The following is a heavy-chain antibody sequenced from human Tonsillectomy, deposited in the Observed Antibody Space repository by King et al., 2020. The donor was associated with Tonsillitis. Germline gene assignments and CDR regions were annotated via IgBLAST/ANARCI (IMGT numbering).Heavy chain of an antibody. D-gene: IGHD4-17*01. V-gene: IGHV3-48*02. CDR3: ARALTTVTGFDY. Sequence: VQLVESGGGLVQPGGSLRLSCAASGFTFSSYSMNWVRQAPGKGLEWVSYISSSSTIYYADSVKGRFTISRDNAKNSLYLQMNSLRDEDTAVYYCARALTTVTGFDYWGQGTLVTVSS. CDR2: ISSSSTI. CDR1: GFTFSSYS. J-gene: IGHJ4*02.